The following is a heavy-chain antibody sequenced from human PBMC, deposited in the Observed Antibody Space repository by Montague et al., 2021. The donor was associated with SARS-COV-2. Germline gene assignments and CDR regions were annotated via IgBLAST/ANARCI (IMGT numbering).Heavy chain of an antibody. Sequence: SETLSLTCAVYGGSFSDYKWTWIRQSPGKGLEWLGQISHSGSANYNPSLKSRVTISVDTAKNRFSLKLTFVNVADTAVYYCTRGAPGYWGQGTLVTVSS. CDR3: TRGAPGY. V-gene: IGHV4-34*01. CDR2: ISHSGSA. CDR1: GGSFSDYK. J-gene: IGHJ4*02.